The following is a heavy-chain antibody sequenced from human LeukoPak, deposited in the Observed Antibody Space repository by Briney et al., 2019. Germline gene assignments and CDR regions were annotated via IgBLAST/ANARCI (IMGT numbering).Heavy chain of an antibody. J-gene: IGHJ4*02. D-gene: IGHD6-19*01. V-gene: IGHV3-43*02. Sequence: GGSLRLSCAASGFTFSSYGMSWVRQAPGKGLEWVSLISWDGGSTYYADSVKGRFTISRDNSKNSLYLQMNSLRTEDTALYYCAKDRSSSGWLGGKRPGGFDYWGQGTLVTVSS. CDR1: GFTFSSYG. CDR3: AKDRSSSGWLGGKRPGGFDY. CDR2: ISWDGGST.